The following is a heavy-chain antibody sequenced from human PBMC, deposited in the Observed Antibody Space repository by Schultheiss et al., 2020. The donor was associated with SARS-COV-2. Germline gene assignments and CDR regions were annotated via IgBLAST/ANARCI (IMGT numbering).Heavy chain of an antibody. CDR3: AREGRWRYGMDV. J-gene: IGHJ6*02. D-gene: IGHD4-23*01. V-gene: IGHV3-69-1*01. CDR2: ISSSSTI. Sequence: GGSLRLSCAASGFTFSDYYMNWVRQAPGKGLEWVSSISSSSTIYYADSVKGRFTISRDNSKNTLYLQMNSLRAEDTAVYYCAREGRWRYGMDVWGQGTTVTVSS. CDR1: GFTFSDYY.